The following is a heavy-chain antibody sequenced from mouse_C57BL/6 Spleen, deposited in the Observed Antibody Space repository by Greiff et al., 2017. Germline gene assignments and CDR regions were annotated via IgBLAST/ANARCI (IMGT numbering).Heavy chain of an antibody. CDR1: GFSLTSYG. CDR3: AKRADGYYYAMDY. D-gene: IGHD2-3*01. CDR2: IWRGGST. Sequence: QVHVKQSGPGLVQPSQSLSITCTVSGFSLTSYGVHWVRQSPGKGLEWLGVIWRGGSTDYNAAFMSRLSITKDNSKSQVFFKMNSLQADDTAIYYCAKRADGYYYAMDYWGQGTSVTVSS. V-gene: IGHV2-5*01. J-gene: IGHJ4*01.